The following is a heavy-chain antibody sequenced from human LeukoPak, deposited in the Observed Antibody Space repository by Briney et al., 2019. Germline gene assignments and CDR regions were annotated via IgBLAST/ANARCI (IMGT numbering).Heavy chain of an antibody. V-gene: IGHV4-61*02. CDR3: AKDSTDHNGVYDAFDV. D-gene: IGHD1-1*01. CDR2: IYTSGST. CDR1: GGSISSSSYY. J-gene: IGHJ3*01. Sequence: SQTLSLTCTVSGGSISSSSYYWSWIRQPAGKGLEWIGRIYTSGSTNYNPSLKSRVTISVDTSKNQFSLQLSSVTAADTAVYYCAKDSTDHNGVYDAFDVWGQGTMVTVSS.